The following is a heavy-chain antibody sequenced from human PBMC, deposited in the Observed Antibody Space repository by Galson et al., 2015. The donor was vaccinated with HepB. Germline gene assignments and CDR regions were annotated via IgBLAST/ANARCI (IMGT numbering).Heavy chain of an antibody. Sequence: SLRLSCAASGFIFSDYNMHWVRQAPGKGLEWLAVISYDGSNTFYLDSVEGRFTVSRDSSKNTLFLQMSSLRPEGTAMYYCAKDLFDRSGFFYFPESWGQGTLVTVSS. J-gene: IGHJ5*02. CDR3: AKDLFDRSGFFYFPES. CDR2: ISYDGSNT. CDR1: GFIFSDYN. D-gene: IGHD3-22*01. V-gene: IGHV3-30*18.